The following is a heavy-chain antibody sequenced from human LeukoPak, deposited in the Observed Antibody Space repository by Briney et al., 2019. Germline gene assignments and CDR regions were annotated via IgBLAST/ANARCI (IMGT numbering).Heavy chain of an antibody. D-gene: IGHD2-15*01. CDR1: GFTFSSYS. CDR3: ARGVDCSGGSCYSNY. V-gene: IGHV3-48*01. J-gene: IGHJ4*02. CDR2: IEYSSSSI. Sequence: GGSLRLSCAASGFTFSSYSMNWVRQAPGKGLEWVSYIEYSSSSIYYADSVKGRFTISRDNAKNSLYLQMNSLRAEDTAVYYCARGVDCSGGSCYSNYWGQGTLVTVSS.